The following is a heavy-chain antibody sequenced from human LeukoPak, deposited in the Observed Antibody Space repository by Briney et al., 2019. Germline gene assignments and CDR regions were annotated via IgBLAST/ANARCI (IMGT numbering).Heavy chain of an antibody. CDR2: LIPVFVTP. Sequence: SVKVSCKASGGTFSSFAFSWVRQAPGQGLEWKGGLIPVFVTPDYAQKFQGRVTITADESTKTAYIEVTSLRSEDTAVYSCAPYGSGSYYSNYWGQGTLVTVSS. V-gene: IGHV1-69*13. J-gene: IGHJ4*02. CDR1: GGTFSSFA. CDR3: APYGSGSYYSNY. D-gene: IGHD3-10*01.